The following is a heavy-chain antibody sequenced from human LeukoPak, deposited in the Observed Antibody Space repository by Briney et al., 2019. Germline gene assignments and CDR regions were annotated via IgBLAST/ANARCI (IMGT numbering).Heavy chain of an antibody. CDR2: VYSGGPT. CDR1: GFIVSENY. Sequence: PGGSLRLSCAASGFIVSENYMSWVRQAPGKGLEWVSTVYSGGPTFYADPVKGRFTISRDNSKNTLYLQMSSLRAEDTAVYYCVRDRWPGLGDFWGQGTTVTVSS. D-gene: IGHD6-19*01. V-gene: IGHV3-66*01. J-gene: IGHJ6*02. CDR3: VRDRWPGLGDF.